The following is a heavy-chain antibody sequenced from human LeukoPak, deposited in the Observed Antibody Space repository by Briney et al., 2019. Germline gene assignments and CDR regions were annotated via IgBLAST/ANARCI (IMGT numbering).Heavy chain of an antibody. Sequence: SETLSLTCTVSGGSISSYYWSWLRQPPGKGLERIGYIYYSGSTNYNPSLTSRVTISVDTTKNQFSLKLSSVTAADTAVYYCARGPHYDILTGYYSNFDYWGQGTLVTVSS. J-gene: IGHJ4*02. CDR3: ARGPHYDILTGYYSNFDY. CDR2: IYYSGST. CDR1: GGSISSYY. V-gene: IGHV4-59*01. D-gene: IGHD3-9*01.